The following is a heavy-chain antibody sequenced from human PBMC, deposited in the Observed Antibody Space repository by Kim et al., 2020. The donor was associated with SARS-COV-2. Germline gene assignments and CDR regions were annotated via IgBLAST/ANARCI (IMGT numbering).Heavy chain of an antibody. CDR2: IYYSGAT. D-gene: IGHD2-2*01. J-gene: IGHJ6*02. Sequence: SETLSLTCTASGGSISNSSYYWGWIRQPPGKGLEWIGSIYYSGATYYNPSLKSRPTISLDTYKNQFSLKLSSVTAADTAVYYCLYPGRGVGVPAATPGYYYCMDVWGQGPTVTVSS. CDR3: LYPGRGVGVPAATPGYYYCMDV. V-gene: IGHV4-39*07. CDR1: GGSISNSSYY.